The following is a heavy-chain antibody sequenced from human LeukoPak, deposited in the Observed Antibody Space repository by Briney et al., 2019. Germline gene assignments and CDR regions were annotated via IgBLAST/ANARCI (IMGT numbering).Heavy chain of an antibody. CDR2: ISSDGSST. CDR3: ARPYYDSSGYYYYYFDY. J-gene: IGHJ4*02. Sequence: PGGSLRLSCAASGFTFSRYAMHWVRQAPGKGLEYVSAISSDGSSTYYANSVKGRFTISRDNSKNTLYLQLGSPRAEDMAVYDCARPYYDSSGYYYYYFDYWGQGTLVTVSS. V-gene: IGHV3-64*01. D-gene: IGHD3-22*01. CDR1: GFTFSRYA.